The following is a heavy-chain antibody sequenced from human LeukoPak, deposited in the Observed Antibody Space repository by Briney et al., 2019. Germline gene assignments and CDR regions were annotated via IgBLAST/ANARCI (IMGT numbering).Heavy chain of an antibody. J-gene: IGHJ6*02. D-gene: IGHD6-13*01. V-gene: IGHV3-13*01. CDR3: ARGKGIAAAGATYYGMDV. CDR2: IGTAGDT. Sequence: GGSLRLSCAASGFTFSSYDMHWVRHATGKGLEWVSAIGTAGDTYYPGSVKGRFTISRENAKNSLYLQMNSLRAGDTAVYYCARGKGIAAAGATYYGMDVWGQGTTVTVSS. CDR1: GFTFSSYD.